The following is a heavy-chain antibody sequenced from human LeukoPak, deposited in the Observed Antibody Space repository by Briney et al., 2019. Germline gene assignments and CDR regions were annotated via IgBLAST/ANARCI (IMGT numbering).Heavy chain of an antibody. J-gene: IGHJ4*02. V-gene: IGHV3-33*06. D-gene: IGHD3-22*01. Sequence: PGRSLRLSREASGFTFNTYGMHWVRQAPGKGLEWVAVIWYDGSNKYYADSVKGRFTISRDNSKNTLYLQMNSLRTEDTAVYYCAKDLRDDRRSYYFDSWGLGTLATVSS. CDR2: IWYDGSNK. CDR3: AKDLRDDRRSYYFDS. CDR1: GFTFNTYG.